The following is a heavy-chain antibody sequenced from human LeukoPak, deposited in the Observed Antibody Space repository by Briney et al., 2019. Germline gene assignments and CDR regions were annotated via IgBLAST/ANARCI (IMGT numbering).Heavy chain of an antibody. V-gene: IGHV1-8*03. D-gene: IGHD3-22*01. Sequence: GASVKVSCKAPGYTFTSYDINWVRQATGQGLEWMGWMNPNSGNTGYAQKFQGRVTITRNTSISTAYMELSSLRSEDTAVYYCARVDYYDSSGYHYYYYMDVWGKGTTVTVSS. CDR1: GYTFTSYD. J-gene: IGHJ6*03. CDR2: MNPNSGNT. CDR3: ARVDYYDSSGYHYYYYMDV.